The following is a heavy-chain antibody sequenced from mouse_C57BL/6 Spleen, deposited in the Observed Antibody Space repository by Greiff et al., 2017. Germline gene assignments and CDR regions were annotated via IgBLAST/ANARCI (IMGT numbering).Heavy chain of an antibody. Sequence: QVQLQQPGAELVKPGASVKLSCKASGYTFTSYWMQWVKQRPGQGLEWIGEIDPSDSYTNYNQKFKGKATLTVDTSTSTAYMQLSSLTSEDSAVYYCAREEENAMDYWGQGTSVTVSS. J-gene: IGHJ4*01. CDR3: AREEENAMDY. CDR1: GYTFTSYW. V-gene: IGHV1-50*01. CDR2: IDPSDSYT.